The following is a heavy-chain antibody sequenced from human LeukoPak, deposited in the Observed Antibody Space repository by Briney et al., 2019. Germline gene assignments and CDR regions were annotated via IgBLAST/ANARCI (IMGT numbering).Heavy chain of an antibody. J-gene: IGHJ5*02. V-gene: IGHV1-69*13. CDR2: IIPIFGTA. D-gene: IGHD3-10*01. Sequence: ASVKVSCKASGGTFSSYAISWVRQAPGQGLEWMGGIIPIFGTANYAQKFQGRVTITADESTSTAYMELSSLRSEDTAVYYCARGYGSGSYYEPWGQGTLVTVSS. CDR3: ARGYGSGSYYEP. CDR1: GGTFSSYA.